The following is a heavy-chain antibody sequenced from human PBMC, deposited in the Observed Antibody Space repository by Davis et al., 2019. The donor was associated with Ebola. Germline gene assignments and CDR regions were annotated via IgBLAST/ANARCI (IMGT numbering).Heavy chain of an antibody. CDR1: GGSISSYY. D-gene: IGHD2-21*02. CDR3: ASMYCGGDCPFDY. CDR2: IYYSGST. V-gene: IGHV4-59*08. Sequence: PSETLSLTCTVSGGSISSYYWSWIRQPPGKGLEWIGYIYYSGSTNYNPSLKSRVTISVDTSKDQFSLKLSSVTAADTAVYYCASMYCGGDCPFDYWGQGTLVTVSS. J-gene: IGHJ4*02.